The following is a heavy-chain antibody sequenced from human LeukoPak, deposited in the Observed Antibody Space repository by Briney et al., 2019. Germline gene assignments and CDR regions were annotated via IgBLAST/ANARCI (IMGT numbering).Heavy chain of an antibody. J-gene: IGHJ4*02. Sequence: ASVRVSCKASGYTFTGYYMHWVRQAPGQGLEWMGWINPNSGGTNYVQKFQGRVTMTRDTSISTAYMELSRLRSDDTAVYYCARGDIWFGELFRLPTKGNYFAYWGQGTLVTVSS. CDR1: GYTFTGYY. V-gene: IGHV1-2*02. CDR2: INPNSGGT. D-gene: IGHD3-10*01. CDR3: ARGDIWFGELFRLPTKGNYFAY.